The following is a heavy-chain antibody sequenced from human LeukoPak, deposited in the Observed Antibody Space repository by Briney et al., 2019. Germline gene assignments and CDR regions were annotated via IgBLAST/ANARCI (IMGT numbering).Heavy chain of an antibody. J-gene: IGHJ4*02. D-gene: IGHD5-18*01. CDR3: VRDAGTRLKYSYGYGDY. V-gene: IGHV3-48*03. CDR1: GFTFSSYE. Sequence: PGGSLRPSCAASGFTFSSYEMNWVRQAPGKGLEWVSYISSSDSTIYYADSVKGRFTISRDNAKNSLYLQMNSLRAEDTAVYYCVRDAGTRLKYSYGYGDYWGQGSLVTVSS. CDR2: ISSSDSTI.